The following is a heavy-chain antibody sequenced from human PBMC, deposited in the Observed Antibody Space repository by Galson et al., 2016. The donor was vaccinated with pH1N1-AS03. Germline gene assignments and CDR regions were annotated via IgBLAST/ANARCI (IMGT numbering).Heavy chain of an antibody. CDR1: GFTFTDFA. J-gene: IGHJ6*02. Sequence: SLRLSCATSGFTFTDFAVSWVRQAPGRGLEWVSATSSSGGSTYYAESVKGRFTISRDYSKNTVDLQMNSLRAEDTAVYHCAKDRNDYRLHYFSGSDVWGQGTTVIVSS. V-gene: IGHV3-23*01. D-gene: IGHD1-1*01. CDR3: AKDRNDYRLHYFSGSDV. CDR2: TSSSGGST.